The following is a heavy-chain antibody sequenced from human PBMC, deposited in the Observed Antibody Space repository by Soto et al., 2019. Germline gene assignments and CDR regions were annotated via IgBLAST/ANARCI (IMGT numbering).Heavy chain of an antibody. D-gene: IGHD6-13*01. Sequence: PGGSLRLSCAASGFTFSSFVMNWVRQAPGKGLEWVSTISPGADVSHYTDSVKGRSTISRDNSRRTLHLQMDSLRVEDAAVYYCAIEAIAARSFDPWGQGTLVTVSS. CDR1: GFTFSSFV. CDR3: AIEAIAARSFDP. CDR2: ISPGADVS. V-gene: IGHV3-23*01. J-gene: IGHJ5*02.